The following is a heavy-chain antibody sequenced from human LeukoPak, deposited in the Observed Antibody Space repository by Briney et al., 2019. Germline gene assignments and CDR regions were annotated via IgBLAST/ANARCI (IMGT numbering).Heavy chain of an antibody. CDR3: AATYYDFWSGYPRY. J-gene: IGHJ4*02. CDR1: GGSISSSNW. D-gene: IGHD3-3*01. V-gene: IGHV4-4*02. Sequence: SGTLSLTCAVSGGSISSSNWWSWVRQPPGKGLEWIGEIYHSGSTNYNPSLKSRVTISVDKSKNQFSLKLSSVTAADTAVYYCAATYYDFWSGYPRYWGQGTLVTVSS. CDR2: IYHSGST.